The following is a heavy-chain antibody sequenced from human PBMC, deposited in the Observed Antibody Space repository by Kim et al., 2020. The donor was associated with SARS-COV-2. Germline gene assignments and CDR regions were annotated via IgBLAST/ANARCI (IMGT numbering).Heavy chain of an antibody. CDR3: AKDLDGYNSPSDY. D-gene: IGHD1-1*01. CDR2: ISGGAETT. CDR1: GFTFRTYA. J-gene: IGHJ4*02. Sequence: GGSLRLSCAASGFTFRTYAMSWVRQAPGKGLEWVSAISGGAETTYYAGSVKGRFTISRDNSKNTVYLQMNSLTAEDTAVFYCAKDLDGYNSPSDYWGQGVLVTVSS. V-gene: IGHV3-23*01.